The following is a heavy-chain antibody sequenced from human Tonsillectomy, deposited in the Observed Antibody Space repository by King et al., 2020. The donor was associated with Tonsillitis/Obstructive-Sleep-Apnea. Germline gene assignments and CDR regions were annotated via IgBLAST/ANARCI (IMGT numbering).Heavy chain of an antibody. CDR1: GFTFSNAW. Sequence: VQLVESGGGLVKPGESLRLSCAASGFTFSNAWMSWVRQAPGKGLEWVGRIKSKTDGGTTHYAAPVKGRFAISRDDSKNPLSLQMNSLKTEDTAMYYCTTLGTSPLTPEVDPCGQGTLVTVSS. D-gene: IGHD4-23*01. V-gene: IGHV3-15*01. J-gene: IGHJ5*02. CDR2: IKSKTDGGTT. CDR3: TTLGTSPLTPEVDP.